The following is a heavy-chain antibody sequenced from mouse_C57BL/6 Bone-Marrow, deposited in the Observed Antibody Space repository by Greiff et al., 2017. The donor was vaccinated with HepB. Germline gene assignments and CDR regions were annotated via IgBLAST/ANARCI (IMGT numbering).Heavy chain of an antibody. CDR3: ARTGHWSFDV. CDR2: IYPGDGDT. D-gene: IGHD3-2*02. J-gene: IGHJ1*03. Sequence: LVESGPELLKPGASVKISCKASGYAFSSSWLNWVKQRPGKGLEWIGRIYPGDGDTNYNGKFKGKATLTADKSSSTAYMQLSSLTSEDSAVYFCARTGHWSFDVWGTGNTATVSS. V-gene: IGHV1-82*01. CDR1: GYAFSSSW.